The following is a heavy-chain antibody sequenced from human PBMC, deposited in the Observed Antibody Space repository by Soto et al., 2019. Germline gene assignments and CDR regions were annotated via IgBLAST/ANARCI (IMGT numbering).Heavy chain of an antibody. D-gene: IGHD2-15*01. CDR3: ATGADCSGCSCYSGRNNWFDL. V-gene: IGHV1-24*01. J-gene: IGHJ5*02. CDR1: GYTLTELS. CDR2: FDPEDGET. Sequence: GPVKVSCKVSGYTLTELSMHWVRQAPGKGLEWMGGFDPEDGETIYAQKFQGRVTMTEDTSTDTAYMELSSLRSEDTAVYYCATGADCSGCSCYSGRNNWFDLWGQGTLVTVSS.